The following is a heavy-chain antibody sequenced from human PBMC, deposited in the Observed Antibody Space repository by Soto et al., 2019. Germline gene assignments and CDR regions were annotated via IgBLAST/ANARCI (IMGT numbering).Heavy chain of an antibody. D-gene: IGHD5-18*01. CDR2: ISSSGSTI. CDR1: GVNCGDYC. V-gene: IGHV3-11*01. Sequence: AAGVNCGDYCGSWISKTQGKGLEWVSYISSSGSTIYYADSVKGRFTISRDNAKNSLYLQMNSLRAEDTAVYYCARAFVDTAMVPWFAPRGQGTLVPVSS. J-gene: IGHJ5*02. CDR3: ARAFVDTAMVPWFAP.